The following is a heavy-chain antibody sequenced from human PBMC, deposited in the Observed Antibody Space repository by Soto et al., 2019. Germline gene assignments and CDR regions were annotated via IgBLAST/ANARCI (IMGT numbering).Heavy chain of an antibody. CDR1: GFTVSSSY. J-gene: IGHJ2*01. CDR3: ARHVGFYWYFDL. CDR2: IYSGGNT. Sequence: EVQLVESGGGLVQPGGSLRLSCAASGFTVSSSYMGWVRQAPGKGLEWVSSIYSGGNTYYADSVRGRFTISTDNSKDTLYLQMNSLRVDDTAMYYCARHVGFYWYFDLWGRGTLFTVSS. D-gene: IGHD1-26*01. V-gene: IGHV3-66*04.